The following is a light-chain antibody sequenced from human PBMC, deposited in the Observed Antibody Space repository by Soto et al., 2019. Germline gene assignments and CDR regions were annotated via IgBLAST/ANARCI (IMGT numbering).Light chain of an antibody. V-gene: IGKV3-20*01. CDR2: GAS. Sequence: IVLTQSPGTLSLSPGERATLSCRASQIVGGDTLAWFQQRPGQAPRLVIYGASNRAAGIPDRFSGSGSGTDFTLTVSRLEPEDFAMYYCQQYHWAPDTFGQGTRLE. CDR3: QQYHWAPDT. J-gene: IGKJ5*01. CDR1: QIVGGDT.